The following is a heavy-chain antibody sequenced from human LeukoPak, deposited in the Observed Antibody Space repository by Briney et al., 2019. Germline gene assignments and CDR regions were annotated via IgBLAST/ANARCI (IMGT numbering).Heavy chain of an antibody. CDR3: ATLVEMTTTRD. V-gene: IGHV1-69*05. D-gene: IGHD5-24*01. CDR2: TIPIFGTA. J-gene: IGHJ4*02. Sequence: SVKVSCKASRGTFSSYAISWVRQAPGQGREWMGGTIPIFGTANYAQKFQGRVTITTDESTSTAYMELSSLSSEDTAVYYCATLVEMTTTRDWGQGTLVTVSS. CDR1: RGTFSSYA.